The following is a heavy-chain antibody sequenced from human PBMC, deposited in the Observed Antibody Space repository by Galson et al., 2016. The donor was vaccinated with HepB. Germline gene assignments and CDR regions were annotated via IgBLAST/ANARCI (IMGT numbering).Heavy chain of an antibody. CDR3: TKEGDVDHQQSKYHFDY. CDR2: ISYHGSVT. J-gene: IGHJ4*02. V-gene: IGHV3-30*18. CDR1: GFTFSSYG. Sequence: SLRLSCAASGFTFSSYGMHWVRQAPGKGLEWVAVISYHGSVTYNANSVKGRFTISRDNSKNTLDLQMDTLRVEDTAVYFCTKEGDVDHQQSKYHFDYWGQGTLVAVSS. D-gene: IGHD2-2*01.